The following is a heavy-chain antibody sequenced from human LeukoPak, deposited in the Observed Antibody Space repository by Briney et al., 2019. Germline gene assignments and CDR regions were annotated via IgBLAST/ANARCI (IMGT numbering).Heavy chain of an antibody. V-gene: IGHV3-23*01. Sequence: GGSLRLSCAASGFTFSSYAMSWVRQAPEKGLEWVSIISGNGGSTFYANSVKGRFTISRDNSKNTLYLQMNSLRAEDMAVYYCAKDGSYSCGGDYFDYWGQGTLVTVSS. J-gene: IGHJ4*02. CDR3: AKDGSYSCGGDYFDY. D-gene: IGHD3-16*01. CDR2: ISGNGGST. CDR1: GFTFSSYA.